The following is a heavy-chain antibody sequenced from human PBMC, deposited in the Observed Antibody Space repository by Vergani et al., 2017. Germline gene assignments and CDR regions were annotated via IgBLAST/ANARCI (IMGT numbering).Heavy chain of an antibody. J-gene: IGHJ4*02. CDR2: ISSRSSYI. V-gene: IGHV3-21*01. CDR1: GFTFSSYT. CDR3: AKDGRENSDYGYFDY. D-gene: IGHD4-17*01. Sequence: EVQLVESGGGLVKPGGSLRLSCVASGFTFSSYTMNWVRQAPGKGLEWVSSISSRSSYIFYADSVKGRFTISRDNAWNSLYLQMRSLRADDTAVYYCAKDGRENSDYGYFDYWGQGTLVTVSS.